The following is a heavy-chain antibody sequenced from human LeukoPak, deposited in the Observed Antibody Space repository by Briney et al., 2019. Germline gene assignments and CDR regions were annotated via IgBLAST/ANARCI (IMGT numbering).Heavy chain of an antibody. D-gene: IGHD6-13*01. Sequence: GGSLRLSCAASGFTFSSYGMHWVRQAPGKGLEWVAVISYDGSNKYYADSVKGRFTISRDNSKNSLYLQMNSLRTEDTALYYCAKDRAAAGTGYLDYWGQGTLVTVSS. CDR3: AKDRAAAGTGYLDY. V-gene: IGHV3-30*18. CDR2: ISYDGSNK. J-gene: IGHJ4*02. CDR1: GFTFSSYG.